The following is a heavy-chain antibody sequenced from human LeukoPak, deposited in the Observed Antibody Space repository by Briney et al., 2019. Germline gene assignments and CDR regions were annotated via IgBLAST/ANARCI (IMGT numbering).Heavy chain of an antibody. J-gene: IGHJ5*02. CDR3: ARGGDGYNVSPFDP. CDR1: GGSFSGYY. D-gene: IGHD5-24*01. CDR2: IYYSGST. V-gene: IGHV4-59*01. Sequence: KPSETLSLTCAVYGGSFSGYYWSWIRQPPGKGLEWIGYIYYSGSTNYNPSLKSRVTTSVDTSKNQFSLKLSSVTAADTAVYYCARGGDGYNVSPFDPWGQGTLVTVSS.